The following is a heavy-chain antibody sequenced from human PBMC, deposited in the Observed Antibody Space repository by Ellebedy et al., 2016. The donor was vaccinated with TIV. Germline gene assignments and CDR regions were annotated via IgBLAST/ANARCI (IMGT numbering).Heavy chain of an antibody. V-gene: IGHV3-66*01. CDR3: ARETSSGWNWFDP. CDR1: GFSVSDNY. D-gene: IGHD6-19*01. Sequence: GESLKISCAASGFSVSDNYMTWVRQAPGKGLEWVSLIYRSGNTFYADSVKGRFTISRDNSKNTLYLQMNSLRAEDTAVYYCARETSSGWNWFDPWGQGTLVTVSS. J-gene: IGHJ5*02. CDR2: IYRSGNT.